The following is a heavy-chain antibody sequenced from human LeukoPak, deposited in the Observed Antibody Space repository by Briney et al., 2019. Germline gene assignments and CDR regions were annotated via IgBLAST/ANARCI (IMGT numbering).Heavy chain of an antibody. V-gene: IGHV1-69*05. CDR2: IIPIFGTA. CDR3: ASGANNVAATNLDY. Sequence: SVKVSCKASGGTFSSYAISWVRQAPGQGLEWMGGIIPIFGTANYAQKFQGRVTITTDESTSTAYMELSSLRSEDTAVYYCASGANNVAATNLDYWGQGTLVTASS. D-gene: IGHD2-15*01. CDR1: GGTFSSYA. J-gene: IGHJ4*02.